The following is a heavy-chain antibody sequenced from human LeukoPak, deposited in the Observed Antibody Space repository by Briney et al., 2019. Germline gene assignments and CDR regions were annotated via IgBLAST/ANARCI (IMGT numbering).Heavy chain of an antibody. CDR2: IRSKTDGGTT. J-gene: IGHJ4*02. CDR1: GFSFSNAW. Sequence: PGGSLRLSCAVFGFSFSNAWMSWVRQAPGKGLEWVGRIRSKTDGGTTDYAAPVNGRFTISRDDAKNTLYLQMNSLKTEDTAVYYCTTEYGSGYYFDYWGQGTLVTVSS. CDR3: TTEYGSGYYFDY. D-gene: IGHD3-10*01. V-gene: IGHV3-15*01.